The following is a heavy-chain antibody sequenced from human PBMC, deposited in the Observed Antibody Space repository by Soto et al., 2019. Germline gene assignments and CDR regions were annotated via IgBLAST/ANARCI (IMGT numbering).Heavy chain of an antibody. CDR1: GFTFSGSA. CDR3: TPGDYFDTSAYYTK. D-gene: IGHD3-22*01. V-gene: IGHV3-73*02. J-gene: IGHJ4*02. Sequence: EVQLVESGGGLVQPGASLKLSCAASGFTFSGSAIHWVRQGSGKGLEWVGRIRSKTNNYATTYAASVKGRFTVSRDDSENTAYLQMNSLKTEDTAVYYCTPGDYFDTSAYYTKWGQGTLVTVSS. CDR2: IRSKTNNYAT.